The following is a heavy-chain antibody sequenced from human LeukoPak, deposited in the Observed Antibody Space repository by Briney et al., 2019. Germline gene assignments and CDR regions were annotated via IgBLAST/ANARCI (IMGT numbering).Heavy chain of an antibody. CDR2: IYHSGST. J-gene: IGHJ5*02. D-gene: IGHD4-11*01. Sequence: PSQTLSLTCTVSGGSISSGGYYWSWIRQPPGKGLEWIGYIYHSGSTNYNPSLKSRVTMTVDTSKNQFSLKLISVTAADTAVYYCARHPTVTTGKQFDPWGQGTLVTVSS. CDR1: GGSISSGGYY. CDR3: ARHPTVTTGKQFDP. V-gene: IGHV4-61*08.